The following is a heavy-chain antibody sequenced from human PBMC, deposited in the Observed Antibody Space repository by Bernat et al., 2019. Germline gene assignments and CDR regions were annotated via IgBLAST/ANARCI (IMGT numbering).Heavy chain of an antibody. Sequence: QVQLVESGGGVVQPGRSLRLSCAASGFTFSNYGMHWVRQAPGKGLEWVAVISDDGSNKYYADSVKGRFTISRDNSKNTLYLQMNSLRAEDTAVYYCASPASGQNDYWGQGTLVTVSS. CDR2: ISDDGSNK. D-gene: IGHD2-15*01. CDR1: GFTFSNYG. V-gene: IGHV3-30*03. CDR3: ASPASGQNDY. J-gene: IGHJ4*02.